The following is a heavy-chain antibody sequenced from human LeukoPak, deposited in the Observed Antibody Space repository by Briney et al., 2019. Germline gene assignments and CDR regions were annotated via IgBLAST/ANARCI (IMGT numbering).Heavy chain of an antibody. J-gene: IGHJ4*02. CDR1: GGTFSSYA. CDR3: AREGDCSSISCLWGVLDY. D-gene: IGHD2-2*01. CDR2: IIPIFGTA. V-gene: IGHV1-69*05. Sequence: SVKVSCKASGGTFSSYAISWVRQAPGQGLEWMGGIIPIFGTANYAQKFQGRVTITTDESTSTAYMELSSLRSEDTAVYYCAREGDCSSISCLWGVLDYWGQGTLVTVSS.